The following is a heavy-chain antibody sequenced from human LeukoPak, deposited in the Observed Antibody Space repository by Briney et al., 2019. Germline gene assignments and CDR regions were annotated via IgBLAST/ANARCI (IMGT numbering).Heavy chain of an antibody. Sequence: PSQTLSLTCAISGDSVSSNSAAWNWIRQSPSRGLEWLGRTHYRSKWYNDYAVSVKSRITINPDTSKNQFSLQLNSVTPEDAAVYYCARDAVLNPRNYYYYMDVWGKGTTVTVSS. CDR1: GDSVSSNSAA. V-gene: IGHV6-1*01. CDR3: ARDAVLNPRNYYYYMDV. CDR2: THYRSKWYN. J-gene: IGHJ6*03. D-gene: IGHD6-19*01.